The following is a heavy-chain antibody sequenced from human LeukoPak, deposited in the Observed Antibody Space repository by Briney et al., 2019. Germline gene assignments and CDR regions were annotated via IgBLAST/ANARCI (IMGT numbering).Heavy chain of an antibody. V-gene: IGHV4-59*08. CDR2: IYHSGIT. CDR3: ARHPVTAAVDAFDI. CDR1: GGSISSDY. D-gene: IGHD1-14*01. Sequence: SETLSLTCTVSGGSISSDYWTWIRQPPGKTLEYIGYIYHSGITNYNPSLTSRVSISLDTSKNQFTLKLTSVTAADTAMYYCARHPVTAAVDAFDIWGQGTMVTVSS. J-gene: IGHJ3*02.